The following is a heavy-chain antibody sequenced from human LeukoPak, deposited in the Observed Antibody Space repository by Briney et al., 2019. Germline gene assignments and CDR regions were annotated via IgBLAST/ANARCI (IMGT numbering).Heavy chain of an antibody. CDR2: IRGDGSVT. J-gene: IGHJ4*02. CDR1: GFTFSNYA. Sequence: GGSLRLSCAASGFTFSNYAMRWVRQAPGKGLEWVSRIRGDGSVTNYADSVKGRFTISRDNAKNTLYLQMNSLRLEDTAVYYCARENLAAAADYWGQGTVVTVSS. V-gene: IGHV3-74*01. D-gene: IGHD6-25*01. CDR3: ARENLAAAADY.